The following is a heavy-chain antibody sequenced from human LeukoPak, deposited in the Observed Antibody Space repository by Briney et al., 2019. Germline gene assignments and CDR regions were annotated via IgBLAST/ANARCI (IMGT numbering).Heavy chain of an antibody. CDR3: ARALGSSSDY. J-gene: IGHJ4*02. V-gene: IGHV3-74*01. CDR1: GFTFSGYW. CDR2: TNDDGSTT. D-gene: IGHD3-10*01. Sequence: GGSLRLSCAASGFTFSGYWMHWVRQAPGKGLVWVSRTNDDGSTTNYADSVKDRFTISRDNAKNTLYLQMNSLRAEDTAVYYCARALGSSSDYWGQGTLVTVAS.